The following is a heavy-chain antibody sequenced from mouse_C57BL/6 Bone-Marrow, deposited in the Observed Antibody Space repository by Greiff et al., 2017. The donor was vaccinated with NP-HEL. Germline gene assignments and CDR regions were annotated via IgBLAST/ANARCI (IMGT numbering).Heavy chain of an antibody. CDR1: GFNIKDYY. V-gene: IGHV14-2*01. CDR2: IDPEDGET. Sequence: EVQLKQPGAELVKPGASVKLSCTASGFNIKDYYMHWVKQRTEQGLEWIGRIDPEDGETKYAPKFQGKATITADTSSNTAYLQLSSLTSEDTAVYYCATNWDYYFDYWGQGTTLTVSS. CDR3: ATNWDYYFDY. J-gene: IGHJ2*01. D-gene: IGHD4-1*01.